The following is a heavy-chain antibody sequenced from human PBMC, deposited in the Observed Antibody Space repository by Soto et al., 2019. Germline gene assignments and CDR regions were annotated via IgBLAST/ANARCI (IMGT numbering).Heavy chain of an antibody. J-gene: IGHJ6*02. Sequence: QVQLLQSGAEVKKPGSSVRVSCKASGDIFTRYSFSWVRQAPGQGLEWMGGVIPLFGTANYGQKFQGRVTITEDKSTSTAFMDIRSLRSDDTAVYYCAGAPAGDYYYYYKFDVWGQGTAVTVS. CDR2: VIPLFGTA. CDR3: AGAPAGDYYYYYKFDV. V-gene: IGHV1-69*06. CDR1: GDIFTRYS. D-gene: IGHD2-21*02.